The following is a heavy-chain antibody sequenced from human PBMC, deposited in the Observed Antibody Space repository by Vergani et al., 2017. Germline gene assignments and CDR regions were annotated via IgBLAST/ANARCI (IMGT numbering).Heavy chain of an antibody. J-gene: IGHJ4*02. CDR1: GFTFSSYA. D-gene: IGHD3-22*01. CDR3: AKTYYYDSSGYYYYFDY. CDR2: ISGSGGST. Sequence: EVQLLESGGGLVQPGGSLRLSCAASGFTFSSYAMSWVRQAPGKGLEWVSAISGSGGSTYYADSVKGRFTISRDNSKNTLYLQMNSLRAEDTAVYYCAKTYYYDSSGYYYYFDYGGQGTLVTVSS. V-gene: IGHV3-23*01.